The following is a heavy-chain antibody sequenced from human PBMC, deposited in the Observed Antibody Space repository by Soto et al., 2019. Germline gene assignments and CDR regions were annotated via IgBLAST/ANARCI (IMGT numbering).Heavy chain of an antibody. Sequence: SETLSLTCTVSGGSINNYYWNWIRQPPGKGLEWIGYIYSSGSTNYNPSLESRVTLSVHTSKNQFSLRLSSVTAADTAVYYCARATYYCGGDCYSFDYWGQGTLVTVSS. V-gene: IGHV4-59*01. D-gene: IGHD2-21*02. J-gene: IGHJ4*02. CDR2: IYSSGST. CDR3: ARATYYCGGDCYSFDY. CDR1: GGSINNYY.